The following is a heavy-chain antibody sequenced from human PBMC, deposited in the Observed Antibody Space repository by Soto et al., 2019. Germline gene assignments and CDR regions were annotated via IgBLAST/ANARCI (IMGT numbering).Heavy chain of an antibody. V-gene: IGHV4-59*08. J-gene: IGHJ3*02. CDR1: GVSISSYY. Sequence: QVQLQESGPGLVKPSETLSLTCTVSGVSISSYYWSWIRQPPGKGLEWIAYIYNIGSTNYNPALSSRVTISVDTSKNQLSLKVNSVTAADTAVYYCARRIPDYGDYDAFDIWGQGTMVTVSS. CDR2: IYNIGST. D-gene: IGHD4-17*01. CDR3: ARRIPDYGDYDAFDI.